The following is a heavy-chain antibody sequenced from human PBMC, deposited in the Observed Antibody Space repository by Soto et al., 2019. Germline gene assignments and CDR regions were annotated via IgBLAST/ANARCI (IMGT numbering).Heavy chain of an antibody. CDR2: VYSSGNT. D-gene: IGHD3-22*01. V-gene: IGHV4-4*07. J-gene: IGHJ4*02. CDR1: GGSISFYY. CDR3: ARDRRGGTRPHYYDSSGYYNPFDR. Sequence: SETLSLTCTVSGGSISFYYWSWIRQPAGKGLEWIGRVYSSGNTNYNPSLKSRLTMSVDTSNNQFSLKLRSVTAADTAMYYCARDRRGGTRPHYYDSSGYYNPFDRWGQGTLVTVSS.